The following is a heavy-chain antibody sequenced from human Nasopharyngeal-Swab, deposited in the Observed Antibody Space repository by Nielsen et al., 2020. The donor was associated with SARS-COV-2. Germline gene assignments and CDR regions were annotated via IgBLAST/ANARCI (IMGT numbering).Heavy chain of an antibody. D-gene: IGHD1-26*01. V-gene: IGHV3-48*02. CDR3: ARDPNGSYYFRPDAFDI. Sequence: GGSLRLSCTTSGFTFNTYSMNWVRKAPGKGPEWLSYISSSSGTIYYADSVKGRFTISRDNAKNSLYLQMNSLRDEDTAVYYCARDPNGSYYFRPDAFDIWGQGIMVIVSS. CDR2: ISSSSGTI. J-gene: IGHJ3*02. CDR1: GFTFNTYS.